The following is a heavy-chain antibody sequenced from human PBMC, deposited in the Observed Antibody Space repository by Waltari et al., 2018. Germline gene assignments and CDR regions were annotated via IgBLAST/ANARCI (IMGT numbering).Heavy chain of an antibody. V-gene: IGHV1-18*01. CDR3: ARDRYCGGDCSTSRFDP. Sequence: QVQLVQSGAEVKKPGASVKVSCKASGYTFTSYGISWVRQAPGQGLEWMGWISAYNGNTNYAQKLQGRVTMTTDTSTSTAYMELRSLRSDDTAVYYCARDRYCGGDCSTSRFDPWGQGTLVTVSS. CDR1: GYTFTSYG. D-gene: IGHD2-21*02. J-gene: IGHJ5*02. CDR2: ISAYNGNT.